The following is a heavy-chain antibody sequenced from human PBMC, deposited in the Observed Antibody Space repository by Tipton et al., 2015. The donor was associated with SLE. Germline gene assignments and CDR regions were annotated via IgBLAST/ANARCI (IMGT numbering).Heavy chain of an antibody. CDR3: ARVNLRRTSFDI. CDR1: GGSISGTNYY. J-gene: IGHJ3*02. Sequence: TLSLTCSVSGGSISGTNYYWDWIRQPPGKGPEWIGRITNNGNTYYIPSLQSRVTMSVDTSKNHFSLKLSSVTAADTAVYYCARVNLRRTSFDIWGQGTMVTVSS. D-gene: IGHD3/OR15-3a*01. V-gene: IGHV4-39*02. CDR2: ITNNGNT.